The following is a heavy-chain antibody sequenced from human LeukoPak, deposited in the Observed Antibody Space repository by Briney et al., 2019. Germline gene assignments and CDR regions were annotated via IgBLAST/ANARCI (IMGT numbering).Heavy chain of an antibody. CDR3: ARDTIVVVVAVHSYGVDV. J-gene: IGHJ6*02. V-gene: IGHV3-33*01. Sequence: GGSLRLSCGASGFTFSSYGMHRVRQAPGKGLEWVAVIWYDGGNKYYADSVKGRFTISRDNSKNTLYLQMNILRAEDTAVYYCARDTIVVVVAVHSYGVDVCGQGTTVTVSS. CDR2: IWYDGGNK. CDR1: GFTFSSYG. D-gene: IGHD2-15*01.